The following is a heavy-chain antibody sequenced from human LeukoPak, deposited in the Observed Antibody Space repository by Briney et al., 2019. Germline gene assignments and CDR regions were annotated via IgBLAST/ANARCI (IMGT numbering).Heavy chain of an antibody. Sequence: PGGSLRLSCAASGFTFSSYDMHWVRQATGKGLEWVSAIGTAGDTYYPGSVKGRFTISRDDSKNSLYLQMNSLKTEDTAVYYCARSSGYDYGMDVWGQGTTVTVSS. V-gene: IGHV3-13*04. J-gene: IGHJ6*02. D-gene: IGHD3-22*01. CDR2: IGTAGDT. CDR1: GFTFSSYD. CDR3: ARSSGYDYGMDV.